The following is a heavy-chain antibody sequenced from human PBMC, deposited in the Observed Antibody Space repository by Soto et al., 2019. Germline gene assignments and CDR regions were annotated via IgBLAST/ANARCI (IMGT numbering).Heavy chain of an antibody. V-gene: IGHV4-4*02. CDR3: AREFGDNWNYEAY. D-gene: IGHD1-7*01. CDR1: GGSISSSNW. CDR2: IYHSGST. J-gene: IGHJ4*02. Sequence: SETLSLTCAVSGGSISSSNWWSWVRQPPGKGLEWIGEIYHSGSTNYNPSLKSRVTISVDKSKNQFSLKLSSVTAADSAVYYCAREFGDNWNYEAYWGQGTAVTVSS.